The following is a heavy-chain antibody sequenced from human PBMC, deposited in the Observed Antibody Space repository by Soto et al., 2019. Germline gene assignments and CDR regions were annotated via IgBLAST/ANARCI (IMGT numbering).Heavy chain of an antibody. Sequence: GGSLRLSCAASGFTFSNAWMNWVRQAPGKGLEWVGRIKSKTDGGTTDYAAPVKGRFTISRDDSKNTLYLQMNSLKTEDTAVYYCTTDLMGSGRGYYYYGMDVWGQGTTVTVSS. J-gene: IGHJ6*02. CDR2: IKSKTDGGTT. CDR1: GFTFSNAW. V-gene: IGHV3-15*07. CDR3: TTDLMGSGRGYYYYGMDV. D-gene: IGHD2-8*01.